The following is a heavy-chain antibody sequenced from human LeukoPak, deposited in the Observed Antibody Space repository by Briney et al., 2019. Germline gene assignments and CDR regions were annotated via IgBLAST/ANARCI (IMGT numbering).Heavy chain of an antibody. D-gene: IGHD3-22*01. V-gene: IGHV3-48*03. CDR2: ISTSGSTI. CDR3: AREHPRTTYYYDSSGYPFFDY. Sequence: PGGSLRLSCAASGFAFNTYKMNWARQAPGKGLEWVSYISTSGSTIHYADSVKGRFTFSRDNAKNSVYLQMNSLRAEDTAVYYCAREHPRTTYYYDSSGYPFFDYWGQGTLVTVSS. CDR1: GFAFNTYK. J-gene: IGHJ4*02.